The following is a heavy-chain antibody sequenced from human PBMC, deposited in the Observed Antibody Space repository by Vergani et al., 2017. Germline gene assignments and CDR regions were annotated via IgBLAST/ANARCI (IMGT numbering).Heavy chain of an antibody. CDR1: GFIFSDYN. D-gene: IGHD4-11*01. J-gene: IGHJ5*02. Sequence: EVQVVQSGGGLVKPGGSLRLSCETSGFIFSDYNLNWVRQAPGSGLEWVASISSSSSYIYYADSVKGRFTISRDNAKNSLYLQMNSLRAEDTAVYYCARDNYSNYWFDPWGQGTLVTVSS. CDR2: ISSSSSYI. CDR3: ARDNYSNYWFDP. V-gene: IGHV3-21*02.